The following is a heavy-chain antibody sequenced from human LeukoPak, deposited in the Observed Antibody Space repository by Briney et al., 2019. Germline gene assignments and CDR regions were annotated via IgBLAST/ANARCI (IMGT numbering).Heavy chain of an antibody. Sequence: SETLSLTCTVSGGSISSYYWNWIRQPPGKGLEWIGYIYYSGSTNYNPSLKSRVTISVDTSKNQFSLKLSSVTAADTAVYYCARAFYPGYYSYMAVWGKGTTVTVSS. CDR1: GGSISSYY. V-gene: IGHV4-59*01. J-gene: IGHJ6*03. CDR2: IYYSGST. D-gene: IGHD3-3*02. CDR3: ARAFYPGYYSYMAV.